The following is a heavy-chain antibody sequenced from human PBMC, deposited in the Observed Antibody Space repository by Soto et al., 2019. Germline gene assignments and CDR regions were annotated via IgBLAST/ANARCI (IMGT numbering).Heavy chain of an antibody. J-gene: IGHJ5*02. CDR1: GFTFRSFT. CDR2: ISSNSAYI. CDR3: TRDASRDSSARGWFDP. Sequence: GSLRLSCVASGFTFRSFTMNWVRQAPGKGLEWVSTISSNSAYIYYTDALRGRFTISRDNAKNSLHLQMNSLRAEDTAVYYCTRDASRDSSARGWFDPWGPGTLVTVSS. V-gene: IGHV3-21*01. D-gene: IGHD6-13*01.